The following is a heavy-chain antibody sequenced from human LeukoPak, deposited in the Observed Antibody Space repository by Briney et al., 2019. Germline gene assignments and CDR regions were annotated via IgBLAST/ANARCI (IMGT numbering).Heavy chain of an antibody. V-gene: IGHV3-13*01. J-gene: IGHJ4*02. CDR3: VRGGIQVSGIDEIDY. CDR2: VGISGDT. CDR1: GFTFRSYD. Sequence: GGSLRLSCAASGFTFRSYDIHWVRQVTGKGLEWVSAVGISGDTYYAGPVKGRFTISRENAKNSLYLQMNSLTAGDTAVYYCVRGGIQVSGIDEIDYWGQGTLVTVSS. D-gene: IGHD6-19*01.